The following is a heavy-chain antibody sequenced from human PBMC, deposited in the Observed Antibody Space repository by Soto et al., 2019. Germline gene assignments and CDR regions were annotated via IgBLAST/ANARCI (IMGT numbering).Heavy chain of an antibody. CDR1: GSSISSSSYY. CDR3: ARGQVGSITMIVVVIPDAFDI. Sequence: SETLSLTCTVSGSSISSSSYYWGWIRQPPGKGLEWIGSIYYSGSTYYNPSLKSRVTISVDTSKNQFSLKLSSVTAADTAVYYCARGQVGSITMIVVVIPDAFDIWGQGTMVTVSS. D-gene: IGHD3-22*01. V-gene: IGHV4-39*01. CDR2: IYYSGST. J-gene: IGHJ3*02.